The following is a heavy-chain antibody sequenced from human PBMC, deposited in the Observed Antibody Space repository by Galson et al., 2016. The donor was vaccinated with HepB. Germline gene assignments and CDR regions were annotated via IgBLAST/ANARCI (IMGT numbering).Heavy chain of an antibody. Sequence: ETLSLTCTVPGDSINSYLWTWIRQAPGKGLEWIGDLSYTGNTNYKPSLKSRVSLSLDTSNNQISLKLTSVTAADTAIYFCARGWTSHYEFLSGHYKAFFDYWGQGTLVTVSS. V-gene: IGHV4-59*01. CDR1: GDSINSYL. D-gene: IGHD3-3*01. J-gene: IGHJ4*02. CDR3: ARGWTSHYEFLSGHYKAFFDY. CDR2: LSYTGNT.